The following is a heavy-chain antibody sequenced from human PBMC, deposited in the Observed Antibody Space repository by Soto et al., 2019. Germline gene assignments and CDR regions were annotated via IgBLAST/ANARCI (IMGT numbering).Heavy chain of an antibody. D-gene: IGHD3-9*01. CDR1: GGSISSGDYY. CDR3: ARETGYYTPFDY. V-gene: IGHV4-30-4*01. Sequence: SETLSLTCTVSGGSISSGDYYWSWIRQPPGKGLEWIGYINYSGSTNYNPSLKSRVTISLDTSKKQFFLKLTSVTAADTAVYYCARETGYYTPFDYWGQGTLVTVSS. CDR2: INYSGST. J-gene: IGHJ4*02.